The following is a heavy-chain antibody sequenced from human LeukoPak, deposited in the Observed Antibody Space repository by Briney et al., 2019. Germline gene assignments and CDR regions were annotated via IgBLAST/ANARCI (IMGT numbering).Heavy chain of an antibody. CDR3: ARVTDRLGELSWFDP. CDR2: ISYDGSNK. CDR1: GFTFSSYA. V-gene: IGHV3-30-3*01. D-gene: IGHD3-10*01. J-gene: IGHJ5*02. Sequence: GGSLRLSCAASGFTFSSYAMHWVRQAPGKGLEWVAVISYDGSNKYYADSVKGRFTISRDNSKNTLYLQMNSLRAEDTAVYYCARVTDRLGELSWFDPWGQGTLVTVSS.